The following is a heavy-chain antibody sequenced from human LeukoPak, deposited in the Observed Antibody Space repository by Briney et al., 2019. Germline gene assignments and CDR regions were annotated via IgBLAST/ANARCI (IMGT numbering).Heavy chain of an antibody. CDR1: GFSFSAYA. D-gene: IGHD6-13*01. J-gene: IGHJ4*02. V-gene: IGHV3-23*01. CDR2: ISSSGGST. CDR3: AKATFASSWNLYFDY. Sequence: GGSLRLSCAASGFSFSAYAMSWVSQAPGKGLEWVSTISSSGGSTYYADSVKGRFTISRDNSKSTLYLQMNSLRAEDTAVYYCAKATFASSWNLYFDYWGRGTLVTASS.